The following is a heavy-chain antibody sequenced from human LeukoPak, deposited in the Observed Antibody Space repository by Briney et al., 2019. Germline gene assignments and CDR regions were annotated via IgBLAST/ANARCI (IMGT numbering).Heavy chain of an antibody. D-gene: IGHD5-12*01. J-gene: IGHJ4*02. CDR2: MKQDGSEK. CDR1: GINFRGYW. Sequence: GSLRLSCAVSGINFRGYWMAWVRQAPGKGLEWVANMKQDGSEKYYVDSVKGRFTISRDNAKNSLYLEMNSLRVEDTAVYYCARDLGHTGYDLYDYWGQGTLVTVSS. CDR3: ARDLGHTGYDLYDY. V-gene: IGHV3-7*01.